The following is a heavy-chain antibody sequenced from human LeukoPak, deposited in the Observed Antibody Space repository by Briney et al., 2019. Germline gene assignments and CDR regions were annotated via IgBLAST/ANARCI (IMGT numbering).Heavy chain of an antibody. CDR2: VHHSGST. D-gene: IGHD3-10*01. CDR3: ARDRPFYFGSGSYYDGFDS. CDR1: DDSISTYS. J-gene: IGHJ4*02. Sequence: PSETLSLTCTVSDDSISTYSWSWIRQPPGKALEWIGYVHHSGSTNYNPSLKSRVTISLDTSKNQFSLNLSSVTAADTAVYYCARDRPFYFGSGSYYDGFDSWGQGTLVTVSS. V-gene: IGHV4-59*01.